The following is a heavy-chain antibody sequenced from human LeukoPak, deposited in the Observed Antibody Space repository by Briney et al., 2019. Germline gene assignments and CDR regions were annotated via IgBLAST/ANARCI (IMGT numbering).Heavy chain of an antibody. J-gene: IGHJ6*04. Sequence: PGGSLRPSCAASGFTFNNYWMSWVRQAPGKGLQWVANIKQDGSEKYYVDSVRGRFTISRDNAKNSLYLQMNSLRAEDTAVYYCARDRYTSVWGKGTTVTVSS. CDR3: ARDRYTSV. V-gene: IGHV3-7*01. CDR1: GFTFNNYW. D-gene: IGHD2-2*02. CDR2: IKQDGSEK.